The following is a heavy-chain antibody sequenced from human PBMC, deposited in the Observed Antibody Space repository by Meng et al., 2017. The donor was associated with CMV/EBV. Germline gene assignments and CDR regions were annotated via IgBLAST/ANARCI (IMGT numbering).Heavy chain of an antibody. CDR3: ARAYDFGAYGMDV. CDR2: IRYDGSNK. D-gene: IGHD3-3*01. CDR1: GFTFSSYG. Sequence: GESLKISCAASGFTFSSYGMHWVRQAPGKGLEWVAFIRYDGSNKYYADSVKGRFTISRDNSKNTLYLQMNSLRAEDTAVYYCARAYDFGAYGMDVWGQGTTVTVSS. V-gene: IGHV3-30*02. J-gene: IGHJ6*02.